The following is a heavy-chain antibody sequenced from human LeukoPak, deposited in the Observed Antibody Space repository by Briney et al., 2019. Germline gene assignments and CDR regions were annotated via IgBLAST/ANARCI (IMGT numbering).Heavy chain of an antibody. D-gene: IGHD2-2*01. CDR1: GFTFSSYG. Sequence: PGGSLRLSCAASGFTFSSYGMHWVRQAPGKGLEWVAVISYDGSNKYYADSVKGRFTISRDNSKNTLYLQMNSLRAEDTAVYYCAKSGGVVVVPADYFAYWGREPWSPSPQ. J-gene: IGHJ4*02. CDR3: AKSGGVVVVPADYFAY. V-gene: IGHV3-30*18. CDR2: ISYDGSNK.